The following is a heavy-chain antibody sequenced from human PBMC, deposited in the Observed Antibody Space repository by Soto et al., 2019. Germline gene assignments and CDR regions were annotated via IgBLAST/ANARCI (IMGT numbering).Heavy chain of an antibody. CDR2: IYHSGNT. D-gene: IGHD1-1*01. V-gene: IGHV4-31*03. Sequence: QVQLQASGPGLVKPSQTLSLTCTVSGGSITTGGSYWSWIRQHPGKGLEWTGNIYHSGNTYYNPSLKSRSTISVDTSKNLFALMVDSVTAADTAVYYCARARFQVIYGTPDFDSWGQGTLVTVSS. CDR1: GGSITTGGSY. J-gene: IGHJ5*01. CDR3: ARARFQVIYGTPDFDS.